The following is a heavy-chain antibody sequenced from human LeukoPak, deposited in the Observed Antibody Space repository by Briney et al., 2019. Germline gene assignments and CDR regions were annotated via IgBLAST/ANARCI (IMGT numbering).Heavy chain of an antibody. V-gene: IGHV4-38-2*02. Sequence: SETLSLTCTVSGYSISSGYYWGWIRQPPGKGLEWIGEINHSGSTNYNPSLKSRVTISVDTSKNQFSLKLSSVTAADTAVYYCARGKYYMDVWGKGTTVTVSS. CDR2: INHSGST. J-gene: IGHJ6*03. CDR1: GYSISSGYY. CDR3: ARGKYYMDV.